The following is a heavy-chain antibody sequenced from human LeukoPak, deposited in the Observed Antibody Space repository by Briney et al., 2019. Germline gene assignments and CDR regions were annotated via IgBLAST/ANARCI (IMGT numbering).Heavy chain of an antibody. V-gene: IGHV4-59*01. Sequence: KPSETLSPTCTVSGGSISSYYWSWIRQPPGKGLEWIGYIYYSGSTNYNPSLKSRVTISVDTSKNQFSLKLSSVTAADTAVYYCARDMVGAGWFDPWGRGTLVTVSS. CDR2: IYYSGST. J-gene: IGHJ5*02. D-gene: IGHD3-10*01. CDR3: ARDMVGAGWFDP. CDR1: GGSISSYY.